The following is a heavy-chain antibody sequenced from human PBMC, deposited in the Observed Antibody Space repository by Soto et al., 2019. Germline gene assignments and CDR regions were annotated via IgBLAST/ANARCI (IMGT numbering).Heavy chain of an antibody. Sequence: SETLSLTCAVYGGSFSGYYWSWIRQPPGKGLEWIGEINHSGSTNYNPSLKSRVTISVDTSKNQFSLKLSSVTAADTAVYYCARRTGYSIVADRPPYGMDVWGQGTPVTVSS. D-gene: IGHD6-6*01. CDR3: ARRTGYSIVADRPPYGMDV. V-gene: IGHV4-34*01. CDR1: GGSFSGYY. CDR2: INHSGST. J-gene: IGHJ6*02.